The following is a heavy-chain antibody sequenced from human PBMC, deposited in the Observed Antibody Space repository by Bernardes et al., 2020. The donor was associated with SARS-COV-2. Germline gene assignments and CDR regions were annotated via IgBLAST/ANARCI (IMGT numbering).Heavy chain of an antibody. CDR1: GFSVSAYW. D-gene: IGHD2-15*01. Sequence: GGSLRLSCAASGFSVSAYWMHWVHQAPGEGLVWVSRINEDGSIINYADSVKGRFTISRDIADNMVYLQMNSLRAEDTAVYYCARDFGGNSDYWGQGTLVTVSS. CDR3: ARDFGGNSDY. J-gene: IGHJ4*02. V-gene: IGHV3-74*01. CDR2: INEDGSII.